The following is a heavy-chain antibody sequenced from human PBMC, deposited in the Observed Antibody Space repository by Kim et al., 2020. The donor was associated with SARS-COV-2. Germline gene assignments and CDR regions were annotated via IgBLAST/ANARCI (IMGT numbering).Heavy chain of an antibody. CDR3: ERLIGDYIEYFDY. J-gene: IGHJ4*02. Sequence: YNPCLTSRVTISVDTSKNQFSLKLSSVTAADTAVYYCERLIGDYIEYFDYWGQGTLVTVSS. V-gene: IGHV4-59*01. D-gene: IGHD4-17*01.